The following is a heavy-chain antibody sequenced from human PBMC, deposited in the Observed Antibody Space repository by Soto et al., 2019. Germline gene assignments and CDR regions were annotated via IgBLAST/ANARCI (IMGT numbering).Heavy chain of an antibody. V-gene: IGHV1-8*01. CDR1: GYTFTNYE. Sequence: QEQLVQSGAEVKKPGASVKVSCTASGYTFTNYETIWVRQAPGQGLEWMGWMNPNSGDTVYAQKFQGRVTLTRDTYISTAYMELRSLSYDDTAVYYCARDRGGHCRGGSCHRWLDPWGKGTLVPVSS. J-gene: IGHJ5*02. CDR2: MNPNSGDT. D-gene: IGHD2-15*01. CDR3: ARDRGGHCRGGSCHRWLDP.